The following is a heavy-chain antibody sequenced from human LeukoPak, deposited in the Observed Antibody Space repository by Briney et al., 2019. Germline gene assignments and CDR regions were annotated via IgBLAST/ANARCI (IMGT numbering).Heavy chain of an antibody. CDR1: GGSISSYY. J-gene: IGHJ4*02. CDR3: ARGMVTSVVVFDY. V-gene: IGHV4-59*01. CDR2: IYYSGRI. D-gene: IGHD4-23*01. Sequence: SETLSLTCTVSGGSISSYYWSWIRQSPGKGLEWIGYIYYSGRINYNPSLKSRVTISVDTSKNQFSLKLSSVTAADTAVYYCARGMVTSVVVFDYWGQGTLVTVSS.